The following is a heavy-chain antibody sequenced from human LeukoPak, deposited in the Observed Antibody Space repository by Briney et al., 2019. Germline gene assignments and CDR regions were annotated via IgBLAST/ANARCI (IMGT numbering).Heavy chain of an antibody. CDR2: ISNTSNTI. J-gene: IGHJ4*02. CDR3: ALFLDY. D-gene: IGHD2-21*01. V-gene: IGHV3-48*01. CDR1: GFTFSSYW. Sequence: GGSLRLSCAASGFTFSSYWMIWVRQAPGKGLEWVSYISNTSNTIYYADSVKGRFTISRDNAKNSLYLQMNSLRAEDTAVYYCALFLDYWGQGTLVTVSS.